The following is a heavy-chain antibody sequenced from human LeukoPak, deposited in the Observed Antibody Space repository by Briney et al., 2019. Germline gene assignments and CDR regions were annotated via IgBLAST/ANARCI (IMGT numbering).Heavy chain of an antibody. D-gene: IGHD5-24*01. V-gene: IGHV4-34*01. CDR1: GGSFSGYY. J-gene: IGHJ4*02. CDR2: IYYSGST. Sequence: SETLSLTCAVYGGSFSGYYWSWIRQPPGKGLEWIGSIYYSGSTYYNPSLKSRVTISVDTSKNQFSLKLSSVTAADTAVYHCARVDNGYNFDYWGQGTLLTVSS. CDR3: ARVDNGYNFDY.